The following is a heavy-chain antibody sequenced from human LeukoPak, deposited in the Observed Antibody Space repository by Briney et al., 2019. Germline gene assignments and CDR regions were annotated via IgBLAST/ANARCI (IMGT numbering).Heavy chain of an antibody. Sequence: GGSLRLSCAASGFTFSSYAMHWVRQAPGKGLEWVAVISYDGSNKYYADSVKGRFTISRDNSKNTLYLQMNSLRAEDTAVYYCARSQPLRFSSPHYYYGMDVWGQGTTVTVSS. D-gene: IGHD3-3*01. CDR2: ISYDGSNK. J-gene: IGHJ6*02. CDR1: GFTFSSYA. V-gene: IGHV3-30-3*01. CDR3: ARSQPLRFSSPHYYYGMDV.